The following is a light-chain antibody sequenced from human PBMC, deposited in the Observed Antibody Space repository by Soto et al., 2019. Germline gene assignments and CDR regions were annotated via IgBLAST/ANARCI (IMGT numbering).Light chain of an antibody. V-gene: IGKV1-12*01. Sequence: DIQMTQSPSTVSASVGDRVTITCRASQGINNWLAWYQQKPGKAPKLLIYAASSLRSGVPSRFRGSGSGTDFTLTISSLQPEDFATYFCQQANSFPLTFGGGTKLEIK. J-gene: IGKJ4*01. CDR2: AAS. CDR3: QQANSFPLT. CDR1: QGINNW.